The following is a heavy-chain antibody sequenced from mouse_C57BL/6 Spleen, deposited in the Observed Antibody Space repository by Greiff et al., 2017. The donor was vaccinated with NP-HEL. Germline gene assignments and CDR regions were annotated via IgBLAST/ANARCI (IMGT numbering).Heavy chain of an antibody. CDR2: ISYDGSN. CDR3: ARYYDYDAEFAY. CDR1: GYSITSGYY. J-gene: IGHJ3*01. D-gene: IGHD2-4*01. Sequence: EVKLVESGPGLVKPSQSLSLTCSVTGYSITSGYYWNWIRQSPGNKLEWMGYISYDGSNNYNPSLKNRISITRDTSKNQFFLKLNSVTTEDTATYYCARYYDYDAEFAYWGQGTLVTVSA. V-gene: IGHV3-6*01.